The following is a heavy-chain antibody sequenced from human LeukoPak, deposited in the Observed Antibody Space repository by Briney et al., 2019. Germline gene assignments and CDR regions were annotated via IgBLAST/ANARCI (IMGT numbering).Heavy chain of an antibody. J-gene: IGHJ5*02. CDR3: ARDLGYGFDP. D-gene: IGHD6-13*01. CDR2: IYYRGST. Sequence: SETLSLTCTVSGGSISSYYWSWIGQPPGKGLDWIGYIYYRGSTNYNPSLKSRVTISVDTSKNQFSLKLSSVTAADTAVYYCARDLGYGFDPWGQGTLVTVSS. CDR1: GGSISSYY. V-gene: IGHV4-59*13.